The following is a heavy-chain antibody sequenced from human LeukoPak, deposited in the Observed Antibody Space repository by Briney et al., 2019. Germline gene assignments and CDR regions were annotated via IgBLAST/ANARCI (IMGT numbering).Heavy chain of an antibody. D-gene: IGHD3-3*01. V-gene: IGHV4-38-2*01. CDR2: IYHNGST. J-gene: IGHJ4*02. CDR1: GYSISSGYY. CDR3: ARGTPFWSGYYLHY. Sequence: SETLSLTCAVSGYSISSGYYWGWIRQPPGKGLEWIGSIYHNGSTYYNPSLKSRVTISVDTPKNQFSLKLSSVTAADTAVYYCARGTPFWSGYYLHYWGQGTLVTVSS.